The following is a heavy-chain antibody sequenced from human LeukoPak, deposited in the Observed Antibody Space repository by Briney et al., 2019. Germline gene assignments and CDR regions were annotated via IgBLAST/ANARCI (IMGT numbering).Heavy chain of an antibody. CDR1: GYSFTSYR. CDR2: IYPGDSDT. J-gene: IGHJ6*03. D-gene: IGHD3-10*01. Sequence: LGESLKISCNGSGYSFTSYRIDLVRPMPGKGLGWMGIIYPGDSDTRYSPSFQGQVTISADKSISTAYLQWSSLKASDTAMYYCARSYYYGSGSYYAYYYYMDVWGKGTTVTVSS. V-gene: IGHV5-51*01. CDR3: ARSYYYGSGSYYAYYYYMDV.